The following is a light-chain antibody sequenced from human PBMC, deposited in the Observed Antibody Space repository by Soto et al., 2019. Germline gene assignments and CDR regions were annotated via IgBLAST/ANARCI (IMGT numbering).Light chain of an antibody. CDR2: DAS. CDR1: QSVSSY. CDR3: QQRSNGPLT. Sequence: EIVLTQSPATLSLSPGERATLSCRASQSVSSYLAWYQQKPGQAPRLLIYDASNRATDIPARFSGSGSETDFTLTISSLEPEDFAVYYCQQRSNGPLTFGGGTKVEIK. J-gene: IGKJ4*01. V-gene: IGKV3-11*01.